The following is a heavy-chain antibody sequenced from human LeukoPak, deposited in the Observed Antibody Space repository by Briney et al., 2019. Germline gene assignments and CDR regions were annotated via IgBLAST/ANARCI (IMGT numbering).Heavy chain of an antibody. V-gene: IGHV4-59*01. CDR3: ARAGTTMGYYYMDV. D-gene: IGHD1-1*01. J-gene: IGHJ6*03. Sequence: SETLSLTCTVSGGSISSYYWSWIRQPPGKGLEWIGYIYYSGSTNYNPSLKSRVTISVDTSKNQFSLKLSSVTAADTAVYYCARAGTTMGYYYMDVRGKGTTVTVSS. CDR1: GGSISSYY. CDR2: IYYSGST.